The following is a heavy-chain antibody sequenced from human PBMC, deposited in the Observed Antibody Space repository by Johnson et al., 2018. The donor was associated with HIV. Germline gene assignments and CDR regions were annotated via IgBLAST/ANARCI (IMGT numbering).Heavy chain of an antibody. CDR3: AKDYGWLVNSADAFDI. CDR1: GFTVSSNY. J-gene: IGHJ3*02. D-gene: IGHD6-19*01. V-gene: IGHV3-53*01. Sequence: VQLVESGGGLIQPGGSLRLSCAASGFTVSSNYISWVRQAPGKGLEWVSVIYSGGSTYYADSVKGRFTISRDNSKNTRYLQMNSLRAEDTAVYYCAKDYGWLVNSADAFDIWGQGTMVTVSS. CDR2: IYSGGST.